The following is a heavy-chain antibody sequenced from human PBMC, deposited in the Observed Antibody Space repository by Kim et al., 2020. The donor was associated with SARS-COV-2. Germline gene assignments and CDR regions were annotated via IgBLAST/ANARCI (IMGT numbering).Heavy chain of an antibody. CDR3: AKRALGYNWNDPPLYYFDY. V-gene: IGHV3-23*01. Sequence: GGSLRLSCAASGFTFSSYAMSWVRQAPGKGLEWVSAISGSGGSTYYADSVKGRFTISRDNSKNTLYLQMNSLRAEDTAVYYCAKRALGYNWNDPPLYYFDYWGQGTLVTVSS. CDR1: GFTFSSYA. D-gene: IGHD1-20*01. J-gene: IGHJ4*02. CDR2: ISGSGGST.